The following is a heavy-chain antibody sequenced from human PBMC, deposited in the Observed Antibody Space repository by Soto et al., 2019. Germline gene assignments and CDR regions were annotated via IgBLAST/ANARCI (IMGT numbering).Heavy chain of an antibody. D-gene: IGHD3-22*01. CDR3: ARGAFSYDSSGYSYAFDI. J-gene: IGHJ3*02. CDR1: GYTFSNYA. V-gene: IGHV1-3*01. CDR2: INGGSGNT. Sequence: ASVKVSCKASGYTFSNYAMHWVRQAPGQRLEWMGWINGGSGNTKYSQKFQGRVSITRDTSASTAYMELSSLRSEDTAVYYCARGAFSYDSSGYSYAFDIWGQGTMVTVSS.